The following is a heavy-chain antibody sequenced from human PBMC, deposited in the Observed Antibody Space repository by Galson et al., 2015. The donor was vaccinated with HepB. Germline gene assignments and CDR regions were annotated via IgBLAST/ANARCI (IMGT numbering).Heavy chain of an antibody. CDR1: GGSISSYY. D-gene: IGHD3-3*01. CDR3: ARSYDFWSGYHNWFDP. CDR2: IYYSGST. J-gene: IGHJ5*02. Sequence: ETLSLTCTVSGGSISSYYWSWIRQPPGKGLEWIGYIYYSGSTNYNPSLKSRVTISVDTSKNQFSLKLSSVTAADTAVYYCARSYDFWSGYHNWFDPWGQGTLVTVSS. V-gene: IGHV4-59*01.